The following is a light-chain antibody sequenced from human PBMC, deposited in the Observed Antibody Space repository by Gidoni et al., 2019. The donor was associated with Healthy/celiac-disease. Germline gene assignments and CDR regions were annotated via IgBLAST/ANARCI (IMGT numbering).Light chain of an antibody. V-gene: IGKV4-1*01. Sequence: DIVVTQTPDSLAVSLGERATITCKSSQSVLYSFNNNNYVALYQNKPSQPHKLLIYGASTRECVVADRFSGSGARTYFTLTISSLQAEDVAVYCCQQYYSTPPFGGGTKVEIK. J-gene: IGKJ4*01. CDR2: GAS. CDR3: QQYYSTPP. CDR1: QSVLYSFNNNNY.